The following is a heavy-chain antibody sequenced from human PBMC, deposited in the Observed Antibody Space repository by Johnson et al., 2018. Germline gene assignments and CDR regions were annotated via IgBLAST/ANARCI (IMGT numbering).Heavy chain of an antibody. CDR3: AKSETVFDGFDI. CDR2: DGYNT. J-gene: IGHJ3*02. CDR1: GFSFSTFA. V-gene: IGHV3-30*18. Sequence: QVQLVQSGGGVVQPGRSLRLSCAASGFSFSTFAIHWVRQAPGKGLEWVAVDGYNTYYRDSVKGRFSISRDNSENTLYLQMNSLRPEDTAVEYCAKSETVFDGFDIWGQGTMVTVSS. D-gene: IGHD4-17*01.